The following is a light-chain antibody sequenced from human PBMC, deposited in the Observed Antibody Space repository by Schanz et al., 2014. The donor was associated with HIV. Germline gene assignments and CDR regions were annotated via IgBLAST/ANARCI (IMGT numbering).Light chain of an antibody. CDR2: SAS. V-gene: IGKV3-20*01. Sequence: EIVLTQSPVILSLSPGERATLSCRASQTVSSNSLGWYQQKRGQVPRLLIYSASRRANGIPDRFSGSGSGTDFTLTISSLEPEDFAVYYCQQYGASPWTFGQGTKVEIK. J-gene: IGKJ1*01. CDR1: QTVSSNS. CDR3: QQYGASPWT.